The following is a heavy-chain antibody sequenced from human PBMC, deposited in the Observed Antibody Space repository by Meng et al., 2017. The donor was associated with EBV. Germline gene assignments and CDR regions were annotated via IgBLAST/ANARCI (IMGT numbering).Heavy chain of an antibody. CDR1: GYTFTGYY. D-gene: IGHD6-19*01. CDR2: INPNSGGT. V-gene: IGHV1-2*06. J-gene: IGHJ4*02. CDR3: ARVGIAVAGTGDY. Sequence: QGQLVKSGAEGKKPGASVKVSCKASGYTFTGYYMHWVRQAPGQGLEWMGRINPNSGGTNYAQKFQGRVTMTRDTSISTAYMELSRLRSDDTAVYYCARVGIAVAGTGDYWGQGTLVTVSS.